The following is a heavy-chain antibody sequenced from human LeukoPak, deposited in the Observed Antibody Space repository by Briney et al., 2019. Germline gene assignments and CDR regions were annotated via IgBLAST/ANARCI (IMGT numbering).Heavy chain of an antibody. D-gene: IGHD1-26*01. V-gene: IGHV3-53*01. CDR1: GFTVSSNY. Sequence: PGGSLRLSCAASGFTVSSNYMSWVRQAPGKGLEWVSVIYSGGSTYYADSVKGRFTISRDNSKNTLYLQMNSLRAEDTAVYYCARGSYSGSYDTNDYWGQGTLVTVSS. J-gene: IGHJ4*02. CDR3: ARGSYSGSYDTNDY. CDR2: IYSGGST.